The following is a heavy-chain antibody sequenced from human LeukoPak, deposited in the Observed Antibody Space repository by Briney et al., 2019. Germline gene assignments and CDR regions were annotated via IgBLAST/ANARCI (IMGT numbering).Heavy chain of an antibody. Sequence: PSETLSLTCSVSGDSVSSARNYWGWIRQSPGKGLEWLASIYSSGSTHSNPSLKSRVSISIDTSKNQFSPKLYSVTASDAAIYYCARHLSGTTMAHYFDFWGQGTLVTVPS. J-gene: IGHJ4*02. CDR2: IYSSGST. V-gene: IGHV4-39*01. CDR1: GDSVSSARNY. CDR3: ARHLSGTTMAHYFDF. D-gene: IGHD1-1*01.